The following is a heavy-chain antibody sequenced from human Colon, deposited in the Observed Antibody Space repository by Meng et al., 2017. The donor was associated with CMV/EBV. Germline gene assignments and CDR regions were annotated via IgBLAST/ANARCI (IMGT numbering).Heavy chain of an antibody. V-gene: IGHV1-58*01. CDR3: VGGGGPNKYFTF. J-gene: IGHJ4*02. CDR2: VVLVSGNT. CDR1: GFTFST. D-gene: IGHD2/OR15-2a*01. Sequence: SVKVSCKASGFTFSTLQWVRQPRGQRPEWIGWVVLVSGNTHFAPEFRGRATISWDMSASTSHMELSTLRTDDTAVYFCVGGGGPNKYFTFWGQGTLVTVSS.